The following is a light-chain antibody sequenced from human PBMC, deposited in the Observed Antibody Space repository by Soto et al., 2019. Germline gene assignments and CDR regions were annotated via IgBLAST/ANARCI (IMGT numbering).Light chain of an antibody. J-gene: IGKJ1*01. CDR2: WAS. Sequence: DIVMTQSPDSLAVSLGERATINCKSSQSVLYSSNNKNYLAWYQQKPGHPPNLLIYWASTRVSGVPDRFSGRGSGTDFTLTISRLQAEDVAVYYCQQYYSTPWTFGQGTKVEIK. V-gene: IGKV4-1*01. CDR3: QQYYSTPWT. CDR1: QSVLYSSNNKNY.